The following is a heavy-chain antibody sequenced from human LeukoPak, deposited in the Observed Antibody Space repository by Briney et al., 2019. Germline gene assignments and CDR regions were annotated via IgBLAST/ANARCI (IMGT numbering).Heavy chain of an antibody. CDR2: INHSGST. V-gene: IGHV4-34*01. D-gene: IGHD6-13*01. Sequence: SETLSLTCAVYGGSFSGYYWSWIRQPPGKGLEWIGEINHSGSTNHNPSLKSRVTISVGTSKNQFSLKLSSVTAADTAVYYCARGMTLAAAGLDNWGQGTLVTVSS. CDR1: GGSFSGYY. J-gene: IGHJ4*02. CDR3: ARGMTLAAAGLDN.